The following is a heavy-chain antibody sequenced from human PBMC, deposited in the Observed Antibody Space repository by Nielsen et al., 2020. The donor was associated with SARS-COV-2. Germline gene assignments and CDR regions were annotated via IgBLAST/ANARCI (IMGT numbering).Heavy chain of an antibody. CDR2: IHGSGDET. V-gene: IGHV3-23*01. D-gene: IGHD3-3*01. CDR3: AKDVWSGAHQIGPDY. CDR1: GLTFSSSI. Sequence: GESLKISCTTSGLTFSSSIMAWVRQAPGKGLEWCSSIHGSGDETHYAGFAKGRFTISRDNSKNTVYLQMNSLRAEDTAVYHCAKDVWSGAHQIGPDYWGQGTLVTVSS. J-gene: IGHJ4*02.